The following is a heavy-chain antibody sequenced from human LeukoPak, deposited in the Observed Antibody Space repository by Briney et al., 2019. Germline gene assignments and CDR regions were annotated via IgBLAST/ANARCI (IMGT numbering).Heavy chain of an antibody. CDR2: INPNSGGT. J-gene: IGHJ5*02. Sequence: ASVKVSCKASGYTFTGYYMHWVRQAPGQGLEWMGWINPNSGGTNYAQKFQGRVTMTRDTSISTAYMELSRLRSDDTAVYYCARDLPDTAMVTQTGGFDPWGQGTLVTVSS. CDR1: GYTFTGYY. D-gene: IGHD5-18*01. CDR3: ARDLPDTAMVTQTGGFDP. V-gene: IGHV1-2*02.